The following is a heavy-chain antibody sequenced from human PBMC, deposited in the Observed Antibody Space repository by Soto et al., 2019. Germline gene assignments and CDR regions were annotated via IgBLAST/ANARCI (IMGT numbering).Heavy chain of an antibody. CDR1: GGSISPYH. Sequence: QVQLQESGPGLVKPSETLSLTCTVSGGSISPYHWSWIRQPPGKGLQWIGYISHSGSATYNPSLKSRVTISIDTSKSQFSLNLSSVTAADTAVYFCARLGDFSDAFDIWGQGTLVTVSA. CDR3: ARLGDFSDAFDI. CDR2: ISHSGSA. D-gene: IGHD3-10*01. V-gene: IGHV4-59*08. J-gene: IGHJ3*02.